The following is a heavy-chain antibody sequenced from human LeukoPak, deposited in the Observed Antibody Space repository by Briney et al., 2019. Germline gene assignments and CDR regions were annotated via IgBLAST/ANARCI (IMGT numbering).Heavy chain of an antibody. CDR2: ISGSGGST. V-gene: IGHV3-23*01. J-gene: IGHJ6*03. CDR1: GFTFSSYG. CDR3: AKSGTSYDFWSGYQDYYYYYYMDV. Sequence: GGSLRLSCAASGFTFSSYGMSWVRQAPGKGLEWVSAISGSGGSTYYADSVKGRFTISRDNSKNTLYLQMNSLRAEDTAVYYCAKSGTSYDFWSGYQDYYYYYYMDVWGKGTTVTVSS. D-gene: IGHD3-3*01.